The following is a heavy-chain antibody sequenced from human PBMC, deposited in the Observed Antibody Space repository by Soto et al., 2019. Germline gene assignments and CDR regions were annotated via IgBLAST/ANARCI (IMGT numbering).Heavy chain of an antibody. J-gene: IGHJ4*02. CDR2: ISGSGGGT. D-gene: IGHD2-15*01. CDR1: GFTFSSYA. V-gene: IGHV3-23*01. CDR3: AKAPLACSGGSCYWNYFDY. Sequence: GGSLRLSCAASGFTFSSYAMSWVRQAPGKGLEWVSAISGSGGGTYYADSVKGRFTISRDNSKNTLYLQMNSLRAEDTALYYCAKAPLACSGGSCYWNYFDYWGQGTLDTVSS.